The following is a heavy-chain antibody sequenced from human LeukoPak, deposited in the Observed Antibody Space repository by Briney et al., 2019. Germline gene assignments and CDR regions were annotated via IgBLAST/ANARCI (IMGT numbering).Heavy chain of an antibody. D-gene: IGHD6-13*01. V-gene: IGHV3-23*01. Sequence: GGSLSLSCAASGFTFSSYAMSWVRQAPGKGLEWVSAISGSGGSTYYADSVKGRFTISRDNSKNTLYLQMNSLRAEDTAVYYCAKDPLWVATTGSLDYWGQGTLVTVSS. CDR2: ISGSGGST. CDR1: GFTFSSYA. J-gene: IGHJ4*02. CDR3: AKDPLWVATTGSLDY.